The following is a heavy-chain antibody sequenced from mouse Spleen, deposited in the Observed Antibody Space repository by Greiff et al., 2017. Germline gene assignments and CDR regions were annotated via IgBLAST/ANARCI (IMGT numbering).Heavy chain of an antibody. CDR1: GFAFSSYD. CDR3: ARQGLYYGNYEGFMDY. D-gene: IGHD2-1*01. Sequence: EVKLVESGGGLVKPGGSLKLSCAASGFAFSSYDMSWVRQTPEKRLEWVAYISSGGGSTYYPDTVKGRFTISRDNAKNTLYLQMSSLKSEDTAMYYCARQGLYYGNYEGFMDYWGQGTSVTVSS. V-gene: IGHV5-12-1*01. CDR2: ISSGGGST. J-gene: IGHJ4*01.